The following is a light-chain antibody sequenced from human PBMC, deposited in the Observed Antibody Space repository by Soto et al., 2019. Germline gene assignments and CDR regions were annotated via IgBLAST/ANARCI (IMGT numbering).Light chain of an antibody. CDR1: QSVSSN. CDR2: GAA. J-gene: IGKJ1*01. CDR3: QQHNNWPRT. Sequence: EIVMTQSPATLSVSPGERATLSCRASQSVSSNLAWYQQQPGPAPRLLIYGAAPRATGIPARFSGSGSGTELTLTISRLQSEDFAVYSCQQHNNWPRTFGQGTKVEIK. V-gene: IGKV3-15*01.